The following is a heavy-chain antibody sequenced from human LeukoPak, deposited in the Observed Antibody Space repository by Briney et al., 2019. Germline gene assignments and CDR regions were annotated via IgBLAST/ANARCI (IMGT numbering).Heavy chain of an antibody. Sequence: SETLSLTCTVSGDSISSYYWSWIRQTPGKGLEWIGYIYYSGSTNYNPSLKSRVTISVDTSKNQFSLKLSSVTAADTAVYYCARLHGIYSYVDYWGQGTLVTVSS. J-gene: IGHJ4*02. CDR2: IYYSGST. CDR1: GDSISSYY. CDR3: ARLHGIYSYVDY. V-gene: IGHV4-59*08. D-gene: IGHD5-18*01.